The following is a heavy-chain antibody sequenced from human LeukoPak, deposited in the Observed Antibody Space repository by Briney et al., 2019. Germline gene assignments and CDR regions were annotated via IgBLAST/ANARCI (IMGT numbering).Heavy chain of an antibody. CDR3: ASLGIVVVTAIRWFDP. CDR2: ISYDGSNK. CDR1: GFTFSSYG. D-gene: IGHD2-21*02. Sequence: GRSLRLSCAASGFTFSSYGMHWVRQAPGKGLEWVAVISYDGSNKYYADSVKGRFTISRDNSKNTLYLQMNSLRAEDTAVYYCASLGIVVVTAIRWFDPWGQGTLVTVSS. J-gene: IGHJ5*02. V-gene: IGHV3-30*03.